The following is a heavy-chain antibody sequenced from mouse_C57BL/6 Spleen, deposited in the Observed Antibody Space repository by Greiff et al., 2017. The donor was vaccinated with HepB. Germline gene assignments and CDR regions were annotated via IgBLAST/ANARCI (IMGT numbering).Heavy chain of an antibody. D-gene: IGHD4-1*01. CDR1: GYTFTSYW. Sequence: VQLKQPGAELVKPGASVKLSCKASGYTFTSYWMQWVKQRPGQGLEWIGEIDPSDSYTNYNQKFKGKATLTVDTSSSTAYMQLSSLTSEDSAVYYCARDWEIAYWGQGTLVTVSA. CDR2: IDPSDSYT. J-gene: IGHJ3*01. CDR3: ARDWEIAY. V-gene: IGHV1-50*01.